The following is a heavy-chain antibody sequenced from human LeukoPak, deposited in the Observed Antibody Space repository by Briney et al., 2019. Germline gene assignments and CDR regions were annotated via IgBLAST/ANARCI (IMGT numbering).Heavy chain of an antibody. CDR2: ICYSGST. CDR1: GGSISSYY. D-gene: IGHD1-14*01. V-gene: IGHV4-59*01. J-gene: IGHJ6*02. Sequence: SETLSLTCTVSGGSISSYYWSWIRQPPGKGLEWIGYICYSGSTNYNPSLKSRVTISVDTSKNQFSLKLSSVTAADTAVYYCARDRYRVLDVWGQGTTVTVSS. CDR3: ARDRYRVLDV.